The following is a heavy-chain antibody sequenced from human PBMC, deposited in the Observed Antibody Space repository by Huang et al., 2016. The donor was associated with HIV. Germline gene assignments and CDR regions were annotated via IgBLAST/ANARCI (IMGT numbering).Heavy chain of an antibody. CDR2: INWKGDRT. CDR3: ARDVGPHGLDY. V-gene: IGHV3-20*01. CDR1: GFTFDDYG. Sequence: EVQLVESGGGVVRPGGSLRLSCAASGFTFDDYGMSWVRQAPGKGLEWVSGINWKGDRTGYADSGKGRFTISRDNAKNSLHLQMNSLRAEDTALYHCARDVGPHGLDYWGQGTLVIVSS. J-gene: IGHJ4*02. D-gene: IGHD2-15*01.